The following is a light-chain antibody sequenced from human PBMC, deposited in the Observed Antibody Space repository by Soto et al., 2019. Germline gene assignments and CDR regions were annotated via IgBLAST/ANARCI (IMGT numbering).Light chain of an antibody. Sequence: IQMDQSPSTLSASIGDTIIITCQASRDVSQSLAWYQHKPGKAPKLLIYKASTLETGVSSRFSGRGSGTQFTLTINYLQPDDFATYYCQESGSDSYTFGQGTKLEIK. CDR1: RDVSQS. CDR3: QESGSDSYT. V-gene: IGKV1-5*03. CDR2: KAS. J-gene: IGKJ2*01.